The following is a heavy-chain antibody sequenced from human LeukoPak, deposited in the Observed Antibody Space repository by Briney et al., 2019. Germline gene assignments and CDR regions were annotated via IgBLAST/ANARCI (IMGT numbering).Heavy chain of an antibody. CDR1: GGTFSSYA. CDR2: IIPIFGTA. Sequence: SVKVSCKASGGTFSSYAISWARQAPGQGLEWMGGIIPIFGTANYAQRFQGRATITADESTSTAYMELSSLRSEDTAVYYCARDTSAYYYGSGSYSDWYFDLWGRGTLVTVSS. CDR3: ARDTSAYYYGSGSYSDWYFDL. V-gene: IGHV1-69*13. J-gene: IGHJ2*01. D-gene: IGHD3-10*01.